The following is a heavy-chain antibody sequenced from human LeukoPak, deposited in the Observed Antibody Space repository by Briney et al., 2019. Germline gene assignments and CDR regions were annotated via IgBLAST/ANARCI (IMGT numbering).Heavy chain of an antibody. CDR3: ARVPAKLRSVTNWRSLLVDYYYYGMDV. CDR2: MNPNSGNT. D-gene: IGHD1-20*01. Sequence: ASVKVSCKAAGYTFTSYDINWVRQATGQGREWMGWMNPNSGNTGYAQKFQGRVTMTRNTSISTAYMELSSLRSEDTAVYYCARVPAKLRSVTNWRSLLVDYYYYGMDVWGQGTTVTVSS. V-gene: IGHV1-8*01. J-gene: IGHJ6*02. CDR1: GYTFTSYD.